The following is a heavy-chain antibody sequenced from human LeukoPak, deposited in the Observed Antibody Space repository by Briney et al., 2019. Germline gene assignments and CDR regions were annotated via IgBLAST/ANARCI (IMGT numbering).Heavy chain of an antibody. Sequence: KPSQTLSLTCTVSGGSISSGGYYWSWIPQHPGKGLEWFGYIYYSGSTYYNPSIKSRVTISVDTSKNQFSLKLSSVTAADTAVYYCARDKRHYDILTGYIAAFDIWGQGTMVTVSS. D-gene: IGHD3-9*01. CDR3: ARDKRHYDILTGYIAAFDI. V-gene: IGHV4-31*03. CDR2: IYYSGST. J-gene: IGHJ3*02. CDR1: GGSISSGGYY.